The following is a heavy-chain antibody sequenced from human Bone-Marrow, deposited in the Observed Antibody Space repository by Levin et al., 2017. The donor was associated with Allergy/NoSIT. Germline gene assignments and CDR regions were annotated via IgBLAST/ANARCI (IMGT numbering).Heavy chain of an antibody. V-gene: IGHV3-74*03. CDR2: INAYGSST. D-gene: IGHD3-22*01. CDR1: GFTFNNYW. Sequence: QAGGSLRLSCAASGFTFNNYWMHWVRQAPGKGLKWVSRINAYGSSTTYADSVKGRFTISRDNAKNTLYLQMNSLRAEDTAIYYCARPTDYYDILNLWGQGTLVTVSS. CDR3: ARPTDYYDILNL. J-gene: IGHJ4*02.